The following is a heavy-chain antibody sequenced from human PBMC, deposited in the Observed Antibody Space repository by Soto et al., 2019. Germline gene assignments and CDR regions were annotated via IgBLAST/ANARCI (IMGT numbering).Heavy chain of an antibody. CDR3: ARLHGYCISSSCHGHYAMDV. D-gene: IGHD2-15*01. J-gene: IGHJ6*02. CDR2: FYYSGST. V-gene: IGHV4-39*01. Sequence: SXTLSLTCTVSSASISSSSYTWCWIRQPPGKALELIASFYYSGSTYYNPSLNSRVTVSVDTSKNQFSLKVTSVTAADTAVYYCARLHGYCISSSCHGHYAMDVWGQGTTVT. CDR1: SASISSSSYT.